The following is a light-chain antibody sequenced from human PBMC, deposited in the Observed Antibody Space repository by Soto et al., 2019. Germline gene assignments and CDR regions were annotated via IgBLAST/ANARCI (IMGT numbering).Light chain of an antibody. J-gene: IGLJ1*01. CDR3: SSWDDNLDAEV. Sequence: QSVLTQPPSASGTPGQRVTISCSGSSSNIGSNTVNWYQQLPGTAPKLLIYTNDQRPSGAPDRFSGSKSGTSASLAISGLQFEDEADYHCSSWDDNLDAEVFGAGTKLTVL. V-gene: IGLV1-44*01. CDR1: SSNIGSNT. CDR2: TND.